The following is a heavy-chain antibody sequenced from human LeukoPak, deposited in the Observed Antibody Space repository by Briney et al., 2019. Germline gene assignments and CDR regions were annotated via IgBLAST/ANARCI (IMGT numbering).Heavy chain of an antibody. CDR1: RFSFSDYT. Sequence: GGSLRLSCAASRFSFSDYTMSWVRQLPGKGLEWASGIRHSGVDSSYADSVKGRFTISRDNSKNMLYLQMNSLRDDDTGVYYCARDRRATPMYFFDFWGQGTPVTVSS. CDR3: ARDRRATPMYFFDF. CDR2: IRHSGVDS. V-gene: IGHV3-23*01. J-gene: IGHJ4*02. D-gene: IGHD2-15*01.